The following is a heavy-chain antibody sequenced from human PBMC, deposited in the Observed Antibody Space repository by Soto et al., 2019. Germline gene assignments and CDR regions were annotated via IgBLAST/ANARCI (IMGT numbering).Heavy chain of an antibody. V-gene: IGHV3-33*03. Sequence: QVQLVESGGGVVQPGRSLRLSCAASGFIFSSYGMHWVRQAPGKGLEWVAVIWYDGSKKDYADSVKGRFTISRDNSKNTVYLQMSSLRLEDTAVYSCAKDSNVWGQEALDIWGQGTMVTVSS. J-gene: IGHJ3*02. CDR2: IWYDGSKK. CDR3: AKDSNVWGQEALDI. CDR1: GFIFSSYG. D-gene: IGHD1-26*01.